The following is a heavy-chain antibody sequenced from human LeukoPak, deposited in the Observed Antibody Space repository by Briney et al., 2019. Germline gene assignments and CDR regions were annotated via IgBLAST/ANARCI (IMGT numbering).Heavy chain of an antibody. V-gene: IGHV3-30*03. Sequence: GGSLRLSCAASGFTFSSYGMHWVRQAPGKGLEWVAVISYDGSNKYYADSVKGRFTISRDNSKNTLYLQMNSLRAEDTAVYYCARGSSTYYYDSSGYGSFDYWGQGTLVTVSS. J-gene: IGHJ4*02. CDR3: ARGSSTYYYDSSGYGSFDY. D-gene: IGHD3-22*01. CDR1: GFTFSSYG. CDR2: ISYDGSNK.